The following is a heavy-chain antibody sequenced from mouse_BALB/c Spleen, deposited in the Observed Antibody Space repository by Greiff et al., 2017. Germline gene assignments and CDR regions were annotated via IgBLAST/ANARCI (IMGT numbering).Heavy chain of an antibody. CDR2: ISCYTGAT. V-gene: IGHV1S34*01. J-gene: IGHJ1*01. Sequence: LVKPGASVKISCKASGYSFTGYYMHWVKQSHGKSLEWIGYISCYTGATSCDQKFKGKATFTVDTSSSTAYMQFNILTSEDSAVYCCASGTTRYFDVWGAGTTVTVSS. CDR1: GYSFTGYY. D-gene: IGHD1-1*01. CDR3: ASGTTRYFDV.